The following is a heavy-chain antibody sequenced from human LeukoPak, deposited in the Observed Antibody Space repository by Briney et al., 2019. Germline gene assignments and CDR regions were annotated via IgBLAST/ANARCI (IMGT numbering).Heavy chain of an antibody. V-gene: IGHV3-7*01. CDR2: IKNDGSAK. D-gene: IGHD6-19*01. Sequence: GGSLRLSCVASGFSFTNYLMSWVREAPGKGLERVAHIKNDGSAKYYVESVKGRLTISRDNAKNSLYPLMNSLRAEDKAVYYCGRAPGHDSHDWVSQFVCWGQGTLVTVSS. CDR1: GFSFTNYL. CDR3: GRAPGHDSHDWVSQFVC. J-gene: IGHJ4*02.